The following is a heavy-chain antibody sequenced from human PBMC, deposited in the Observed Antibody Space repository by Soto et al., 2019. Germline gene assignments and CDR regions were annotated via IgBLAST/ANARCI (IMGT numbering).Heavy chain of an antibody. J-gene: IGHJ5*02. Sequence: HPGGSLRLSCAASGFTFSSYAMSWVRQAPGKGLEWVSAISGSGGSTYYADSVKGRFTISRDNSKNTLYLQMNSLRAEDTAVYYCAKDPLRITIFGAGSWFDPWGQGTLVTVS. CDR1: GFTFSSYA. CDR3: AKDPLRITIFGAGSWFDP. CDR2: ISGSGGST. V-gene: IGHV3-23*01. D-gene: IGHD3-3*01.